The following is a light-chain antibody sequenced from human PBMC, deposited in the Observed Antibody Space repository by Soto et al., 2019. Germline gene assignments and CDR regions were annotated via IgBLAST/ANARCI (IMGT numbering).Light chain of an antibody. CDR3: QQYNSYSYT. CDR2: DAS. CDR1: QSISSW. J-gene: IGKJ2*01. Sequence: DIQMTQSPSTLSASVGDRVTITCRASQSISSWLAWYQQKPGKAPKLLIYDASSLERGGPSRFSGSGSGTEVTLTISSLQPDDFATYYGQQYNSYSYTFGQGTKLESK. V-gene: IGKV1-5*01.